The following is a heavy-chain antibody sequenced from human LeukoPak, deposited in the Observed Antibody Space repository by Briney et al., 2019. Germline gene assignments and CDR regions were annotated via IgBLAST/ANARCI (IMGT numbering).Heavy chain of an antibody. CDR3: ARGRRDSSAHLFDY. D-gene: IGHD3-22*01. V-gene: IGHV4-30-4*01. Sequence: PSETLSLTCTVSGGSISSGDYYWSWIRQPPGKGLEWIGYIYYSGSTYYNPSLKSRVTISVDTSKNQFSLKLSSVTAADTAVYYCARGRRDSSAHLFDYWGQGTLVTVSS. J-gene: IGHJ4*02. CDR2: IYYSGST. CDR1: GGSISSGDYY.